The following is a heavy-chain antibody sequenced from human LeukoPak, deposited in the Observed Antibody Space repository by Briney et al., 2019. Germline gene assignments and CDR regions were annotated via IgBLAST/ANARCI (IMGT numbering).Heavy chain of an antibody. CDR2: FDPEDGET. Sequence: GASVKVSCKVSGYTLTELSMHWVRQAPGKGLEWMGGFDPEDGETIYAQKFQGRVTMTEDTPTDTAYMELSSLRSDDTAVYYCAVSAVPYSYGETTFDYWGQGTLVTVSS. D-gene: IGHD5-18*01. V-gene: IGHV1-24*01. CDR1: GYTLTELS. CDR3: AVSAVPYSYGETTFDY. J-gene: IGHJ4*02.